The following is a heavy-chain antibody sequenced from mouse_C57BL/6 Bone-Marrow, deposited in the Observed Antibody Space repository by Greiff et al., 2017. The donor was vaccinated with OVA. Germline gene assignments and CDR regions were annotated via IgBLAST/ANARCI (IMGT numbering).Heavy chain of an antibody. Sequence: EVKLLESGPVLVKPGASVKMSCKASGYTFTDYYMNWVKQSHGKSLEWIGVINPYNGGTSYNQKFKGKATLTVDKSSSTAYMELNSLTSEDSAVYYCARGGVTTDYWGQGTTRTVSS. CDR2: INPYNGGT. V-gene: IGHV1-19*01. D-gene: IGHD2-2*01. CDR1: GYTFTDYY. J-gene: IGHJ2*01. CDR3: ARGGVTTDY.